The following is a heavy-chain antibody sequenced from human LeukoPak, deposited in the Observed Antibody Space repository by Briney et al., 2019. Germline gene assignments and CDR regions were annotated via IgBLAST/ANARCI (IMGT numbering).Heavy chain of an antibody. J-gene: IGHJ1*01. Sequence: ASVKVSCKASGYTFSSYYMHWVRQAPGQGLEWMGIINPSGDTTSYAQKFQDRVTMTRDTSTSTVYMELSSPRSEDTAVFYCARGGPPIEGTNIPVADRPRGTDYFQHWGQGTLVTVSS. V-gene: IGHV1-46*01. D-gene: IGHD6-13*01. CDR3: ARGGPPIEGTNIPVADRPRGTDYFQH. CDR1: GYTFSSYY. CDR2: INPSGDTT.